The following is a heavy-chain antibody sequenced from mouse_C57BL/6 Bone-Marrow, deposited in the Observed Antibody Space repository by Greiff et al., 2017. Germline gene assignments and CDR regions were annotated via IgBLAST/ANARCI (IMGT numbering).Heavy chain of an antibody. J-gene: IGHJ3*01. CDR3: ARGTPPRCAY. Sequence: QVQLQQPGAELVKPGASVKLSCKASGYTFTSYWMHWVKQRPGQGLEWIGMIHPDSGSTNYNEKFKSKATLTADKSSSPAYMQLSSLTSADSAVYYGARGTPPRCAYWGKGTLVTVSA. CDR2: IHPDSGST. CDR1: GYTFTSYW. D-gene: IGHD2-14*01. V-gene: IGHV1-64*01.